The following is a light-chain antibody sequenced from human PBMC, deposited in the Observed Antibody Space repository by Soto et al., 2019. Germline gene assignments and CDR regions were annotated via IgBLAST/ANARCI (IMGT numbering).Light chain of an antibody. J-gene: IGKJ4*01. Sequence: EIVLTQSPGTLSLSPGERATLSCRASQSVTNGYLAWYQQRPGQAPRLLIQVTSSRATGIPDRFSGRGSGTDFTLDINALEPEDFAVYYCQQYGISLTFGGGTKVEI. CDR1: QSVTNGY. CDR2: VTS. CDR3: QQYGISLT. V-gene: IGKV3-20*01.